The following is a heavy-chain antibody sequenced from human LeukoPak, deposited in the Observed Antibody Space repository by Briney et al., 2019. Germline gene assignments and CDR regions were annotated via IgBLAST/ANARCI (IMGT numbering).Heavy chain of an antibody. CDR3: ARVVDDWDYFDY. CDR2: INPNSGGT. V-gene: IGHV1-2*02. CDR1: GYTFTDYY. Sequence: ASVKVSCKPSGYTFTDYYIHWVRQAPGQRLEWIGWINPNSGGTNYAQNLKCRVIMTRDTSNNTAYMELSRLRSDDAAVYYCARVVDDWDYFDYWGQGTLVTVSS. J-gene: IGHJ4*02. D-gene: IGHD2-15*01.